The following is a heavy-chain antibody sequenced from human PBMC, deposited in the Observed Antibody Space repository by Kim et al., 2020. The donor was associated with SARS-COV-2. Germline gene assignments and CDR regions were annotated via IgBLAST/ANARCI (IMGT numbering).Heavy chain of an antibody. J-gene: IGHJ5*02. CDR3: ARDGQMATKLSWFDP. CDR1: GFTFSSYS. V-gene: IGHV3-21*01. D-gene: IGHD5-12*01. CDR2: ISSSSSYI. Sequence: GGSLRLSCAASGFTFSSYSMNWVRQAPGKGLEWVSSISSSSSYIYYADSVKGRFTISRDNAKNSLYLQMNSLRAEDTAVYYCARDGQMATKLSWFDPWGQGTLVTVSS.